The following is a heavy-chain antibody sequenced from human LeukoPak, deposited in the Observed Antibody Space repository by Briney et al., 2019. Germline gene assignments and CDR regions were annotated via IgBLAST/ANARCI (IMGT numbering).Heavy chain of an antibody. CDR3: ARGNGYNNNYFDY. J-gene: IGHJ4*02. Sequence: GGSLRLSCAASGLTFSSYWMSWVRQAPGKGLEWVANIKQDGSEKKYVDSVEGRFTISRDNAKKLLYLQMDSLRVEDTAAYYCARGNGYNNNYFDYWGQGTLVTVSS. V-gene: IGHV3-7*01. CDR1: GLTFSSYW. CDR2: IKQDGSEK. D-gene: IGHD5-24*01.